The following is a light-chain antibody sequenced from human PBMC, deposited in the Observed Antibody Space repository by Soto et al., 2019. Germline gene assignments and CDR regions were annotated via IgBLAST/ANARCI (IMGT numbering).Light chain of an antibody. V-gene: IGKV1D-12*01. CDR2: DAS. J-gene: IGKJ4*01. CDR3: QQANSFPLT. CDR1: QDISYR. Sequence: DIQMTQSPSSVSASVGDRVTITCRASQDISYRLAWYQQKPGKAPKVLIYDASSLQGGVPSRFSGSGSGTDFNLTISSLQPEDSATYYCQQANSFPLTFGGGTQVEIK.